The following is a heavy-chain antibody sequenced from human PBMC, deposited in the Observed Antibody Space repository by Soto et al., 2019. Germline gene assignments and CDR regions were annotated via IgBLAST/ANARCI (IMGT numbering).Heavy chain of an antibody. CDR2: IIPYYNTL. D-gene: IGHD6-13*01. CDR1: EGTFNSYA. V-gene: IGHV1-69*01. CDR3: ASGASRWYPYFFDS. J-gene: IGHJ4*02. Sequence: QAQVVQSGAEVRKPGSSVKLSCKASEGTFNSYAIAWVRQAPGQGLEWMGGIIPYYNTLNYTQKFQDRVTITADDSTNTVYMELISLRSDDTAFYFCASGASRWYPYFFDSWAQGTLVTVSS.